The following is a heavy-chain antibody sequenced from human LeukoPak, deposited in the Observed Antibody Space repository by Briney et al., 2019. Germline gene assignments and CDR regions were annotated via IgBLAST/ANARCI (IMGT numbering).Heavy chain of an antibody. CDR3: ARSIADRYCSSTSCLDYYYYGMDV. D-gene: IGHD2-2*01. CDR1: GFTFSSYA. V-gene: IGHV3-30*04. CDR2: ISYDGSNK. Sequence: GGSLRLSCAASGFTFSSYAMHWVRQAPGKGLEWVAVISYDGSNKHYADSVKGRFTISRDNSKNTLYLQMNSLRAEDTAVYYCARSIADRYCSSTSCLDYYYYGMDVWGQGTTVTVSS. J-gene: IGHJ6*02.